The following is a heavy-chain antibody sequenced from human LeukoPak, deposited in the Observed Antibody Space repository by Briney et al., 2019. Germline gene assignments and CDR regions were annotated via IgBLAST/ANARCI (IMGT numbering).Heavy chain of an antibody. J-gene: IGHJ3*02. CDR1: GGTFSSYA. CDR2: INPSSGGT. D-gene: IGHD2-8*01. CDR3: ARDGLYCTNGVCSSDI. V-gene: IGHV1-46*01. Sequence: ASVKVSCKASGGTFSSYAISWVRQAPGQGLEWMGKINPSSGGTGYAQKFQGRVTMTRDTSTSTVYMELTSLRSEDTAVYYCARDGLYCTNGVCSSDIWGQGTLVTVSS.